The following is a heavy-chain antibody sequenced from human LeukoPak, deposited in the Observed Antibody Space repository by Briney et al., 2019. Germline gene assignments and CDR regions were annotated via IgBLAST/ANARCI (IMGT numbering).Heavy chain of an antibody. J-gene: IGHJ4*02. D-gene: IGHD5-24*01. V-gene: IGHV3-21*01. CDR1: GFTFSSYS. Sequence: GGSLRLSCAASGFTFSSYSMNWVRQAPGKGLEWVSSISSSSSYIYYADSVKGRFTISRDNAKNPLYLQMNSLRAEDTAVYYCARFARGDGYNYPFDYWGQGTLVTVSS. CDR3: ARFARGDGYNYPFDY. CDR2: ISSSSSYI.